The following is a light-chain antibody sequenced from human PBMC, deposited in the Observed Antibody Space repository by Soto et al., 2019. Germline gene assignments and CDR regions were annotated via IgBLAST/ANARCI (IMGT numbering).Light chain of an antibody. J-gene: IGKJ4*01. V-gene: IGKV3-15*01. CDR2: GAS. Sequence: EIVMTQCPATLSVSPGERATLSFRASQSVSSNLAWYQQKPGQAPRLLIYGASTRATGIPARFSGSGSGTEFTLTINSLQSEDFAVYYCQQYNNWPPVTFGGGTKVDIK. CDR1: QSVSSN. CDR3: QQYNNWPPVT.